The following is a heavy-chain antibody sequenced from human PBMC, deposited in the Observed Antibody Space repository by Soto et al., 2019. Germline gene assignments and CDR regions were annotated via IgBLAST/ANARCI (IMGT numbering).Heavy chain of an antibody. Sequence: VQLVQSGAEVRKPGSSVKVSCKASGGTFSRHAISWVRQAPGQGLEWMGGIIPIFGTANHAQKFQGSVTIIADESTSTVYMELSSLRSEDTAMYYCARGWGYDSNDYYYAYWGQGTLVIVSS. V-gene: IGHV1-69*01. D-gene: IGHD3-22*01. CDR3: ARGWGYDSNDYYYAY. CDR2: IIPIFGTA. J-gene: IGHJ4*02. CDR1: GGTFSRHA.